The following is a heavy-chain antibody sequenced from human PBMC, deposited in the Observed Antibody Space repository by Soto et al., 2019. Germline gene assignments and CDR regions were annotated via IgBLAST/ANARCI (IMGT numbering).Heavy chain of an antibody. D-gene: IGHD6-19*01. Sequence: QVQLVQSGAEVKKPGASVKVSCKASGYAFGTYGVSWVRQAPGQGLEWMGWISAYNGNTNYAQNFQGRVALTTDTPTTTAYMELRSLTSDDTAVYYCARDRGSGWFVYWGQGTLVTVSS. CDR1: GYAFGTYG. V-gene: IGHV1-18*01. J-gene: IGHJ4*02. CDR3: ARDRGSGWFVY. CDR2: ISAYNGNT.